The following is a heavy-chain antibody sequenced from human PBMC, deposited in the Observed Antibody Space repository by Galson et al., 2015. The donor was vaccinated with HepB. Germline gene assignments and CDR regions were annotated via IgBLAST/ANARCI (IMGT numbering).Heavy chain of an antibody. CDR2: FDPEDGET. Sequence: SVKVSCKVSGYTLTELSMHWVRQAPGKGLEWMGGFDPEDGETIYAQKFQGRVTMTEDTSTDTAYMELSSLRSEDTAVYYCATSGPQFRGYCSGGSCYSGVLYWGQGTLVTVSS. CDR1: GYTLTELS. J-gene: IGHJ4*02. V-gene: IGHV1-24*01. CDR3: ATSGPQFRGYCSGGSCYSGVLY. D-gene: IGHD2-15*01.